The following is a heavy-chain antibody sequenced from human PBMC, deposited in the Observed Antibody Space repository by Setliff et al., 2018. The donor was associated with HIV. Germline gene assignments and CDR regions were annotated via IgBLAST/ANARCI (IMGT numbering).Heavy chain of an antibody. CDR1: GYTFTTYA. V-gene: IGHV1-3*04. CDR3: ARNPTGWGYCDY. CDR2: MNTANTET. D-gene: IGHD1-26*01. Sequence: ASVKVSCKASGYTFTTYAMHWVRQAHGQGLEWMGWMNTANTETKYSQTLQDRATFTRDTSASTAYMELTVLKSEDTAVYYCARNPTGWGYCDYCGQGTLVTVSS. J-gene: IGHJ4*02.